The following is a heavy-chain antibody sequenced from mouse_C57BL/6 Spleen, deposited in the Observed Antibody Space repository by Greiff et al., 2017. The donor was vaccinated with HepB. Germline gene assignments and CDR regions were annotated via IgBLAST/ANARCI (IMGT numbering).Heavy chain of an antibody. CDR3: AREGGNWYFDV. CDR1: GFTFSDYG. J-gene: IGHJ1*03. Sequence: EVQRVESGGGLVKPGGSLKLSCAASGFTFSDYGMHWVRQAPEKGLEWVAYISSGSSTIYYADTVKGRFTISRDNAKNTLFLQMTSLRSEGTAMYYCAREGGNWYFDVWGTGTAVTVSS. V-gene: IGHV5-17*01. CDR2: ISSGSSTI.